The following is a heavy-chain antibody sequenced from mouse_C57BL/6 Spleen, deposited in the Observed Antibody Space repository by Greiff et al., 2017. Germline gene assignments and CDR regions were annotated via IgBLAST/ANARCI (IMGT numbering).Heavy chain of an antibody. CDR2: IDPANGNT. V-gene: IGHV14-3*01. CDR3: AQGTGFDY. J-gene: IGHJ2*01. CDR1: GFYIKNTY. Sequence: EVQLQQSVAELVRPGASVKLSCTASGFYIKNTYMHWVKQRPEQGLEWIGRIDPANGNTKYAPKFQGKATITADTSANTAYLQLSSLKSEDTAIYYCAQGTGFDYWGQGTTLTVSS.